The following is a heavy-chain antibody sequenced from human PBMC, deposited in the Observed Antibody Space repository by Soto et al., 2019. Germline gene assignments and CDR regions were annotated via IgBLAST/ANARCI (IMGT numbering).Heavy chain of an antibody. D-gene: IGHD3-3*02. CDR2: ISSSSSYI. V-gene: IGHV3-21*01. CDR3: AKDRPKGKSIAYAFDI. J-gene: IGHJ3*02. Sequence: GGSLRLSCAASGFTFSSYSMNWVRQAPGKGLEWVSSISSSSSYIYYADSVKGRFTISRDNAKSTLYLQMNSLRAEDTAVYYCAKDRPKGKSIAYAFDIWGQGTMVTVSS. CDR1: GFTFSSYS.